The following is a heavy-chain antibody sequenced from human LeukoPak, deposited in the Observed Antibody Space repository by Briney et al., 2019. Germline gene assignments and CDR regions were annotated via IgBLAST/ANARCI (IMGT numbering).Heavy chain of an antibody. CDR3: VRGNSSRRAFDY. J-gene: IGHJ4*02. V-gene: IGHV6-1*01. Sequence: SQTPSLTCAISGDSVSSNSVAWNWIRQSPSRGLEWLGRAYYRSKWYNDYAVSVKSRITLNPDTSKNQFSLQLSSVTPEDTAVYYCVRGNSSRRAFDYWGQGTLVTVSS. CDR2: AYYRSKWYN. CDR1: GDSVSSNSVA. D-gene: IGHD2-2*01.